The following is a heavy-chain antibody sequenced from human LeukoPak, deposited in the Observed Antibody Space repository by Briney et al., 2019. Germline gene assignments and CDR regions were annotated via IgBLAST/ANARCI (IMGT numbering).Heavy chain of an antibody. D-gene: IGHD2-8*01. CDR3: ARAHHLWSPPKTGFDP. CDR1: GYTFTSYG. V-gene: IGHV1-18*01. J-gene: IGHJ5*02. Sequence: ASVKVSCKASGYTFTSYGISWVRQAPGQGLEWMGWISAYNGNTNYAQKLQGRVTMTTDTSTSTAYMELRSLRSDDTAVYYCARAHHLWSPPKTGFDPWGQGTLVTVSS. CDR2: ISAYNGNT.